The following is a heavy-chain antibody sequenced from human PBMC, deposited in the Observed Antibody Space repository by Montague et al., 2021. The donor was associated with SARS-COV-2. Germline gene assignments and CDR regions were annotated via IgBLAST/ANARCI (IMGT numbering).Heavy chain of an antibody. V-gene: IGHV4-59*01. CDR3: VRVGVSNWYSFFDY. J-gene: IGHJ4*02. CDR2: IFNSGST. D-gene: IGHD6-13*01. Sequence: SETLSLTCTVSGGSISSYYWSWIRQPPGEGLEWIGYIFNSGSTNXXPSLKSRVTISVDTSKNQLSLRLRSVTAADTAVYYCVRVGVSNWYSFFDYWGQGTLVTVSS. CDR1: GGSISSYY.